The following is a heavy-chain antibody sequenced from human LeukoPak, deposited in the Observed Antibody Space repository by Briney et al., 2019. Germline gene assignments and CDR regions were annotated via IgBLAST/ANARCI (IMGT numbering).Heavy chain of an antibody. CDR2: INPTSSGT. D-gene: IGHD1-1*01. J-gene: IGHJ4*02. Sequence: ASVKVSCKASGSTFIYYYMHWVRPAPGQGLEWMGWINPTSSGTNYAQKFQGRVTVTRDTSISTIYMELRTLSSDYTAQSYCARDGNFDYWGQGTRVTVSS. CDR3: ARDGNFDY. CDR1: GSTFIYYY. V-gene: IGHV1-2*02.